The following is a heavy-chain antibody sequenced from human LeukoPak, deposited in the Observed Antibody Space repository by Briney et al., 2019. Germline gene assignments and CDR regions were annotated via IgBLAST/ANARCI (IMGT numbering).Heavy chain of an antibody. V-gene: IGHV1-18*01. D-gene: IGHD4-17*01. CDR1: GYTFSSDG. Sequence: SVKVSCKASGYTFSSDGISWVRQAPGQGLEWMGWISSYNGNTNYAQKLQGRVTMTTDTSTSTAYMELRSLRSDDTAVYYCARDDYGDYVFVYWGQGTLVTVSS. CDR3: ARDDYGDYVFVY. J-gene: IGHJ4*02. CDR2: ISSYNGNT.